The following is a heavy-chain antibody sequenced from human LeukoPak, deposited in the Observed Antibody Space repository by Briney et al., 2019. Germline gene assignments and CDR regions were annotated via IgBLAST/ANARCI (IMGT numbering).Heavy chain of an antibody. D-gene: IGHD6-6*01. CDR2: IYYSGST. V-gene: IGHV4-39*07. CDR3: ARAYSSSSYYYYYYMDV. J-gene: IGHJ6*03. CDR1: GGSISSSSYY. Sequence: SQTLSLTCTVPGGSISSSSYYWGWIRQPPGKGLEWIGSIYYSGSTYYNPSLKSRVTISVDTSKNQFSLKLSSVTAADTAVYYCARAYSSSSYYYYYYMDVWGKGTTVTVSS.